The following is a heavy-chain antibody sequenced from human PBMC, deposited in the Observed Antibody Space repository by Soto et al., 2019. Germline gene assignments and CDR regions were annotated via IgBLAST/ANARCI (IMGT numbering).Heavy chain of an antibody. Sequence: GGSLRLSWAASRFTFSSYSMNWAHQAPGKGLEWVSYISSSSSIISYADSVRGRFTISRDNAKNSLYLQMNSLRDEDTAVYYCARFYRYCSGTSLCGGLNVWGQGLTVTVCS. J-gene: IGHJ6*02. CDR2: ISSSSSII. CDR3: ARFYRYCSGTSLCGGLNV. V-gene: IGHV3-48*02. D-gene: IGHD2-2*01. CDR1: RFTFSSYS.